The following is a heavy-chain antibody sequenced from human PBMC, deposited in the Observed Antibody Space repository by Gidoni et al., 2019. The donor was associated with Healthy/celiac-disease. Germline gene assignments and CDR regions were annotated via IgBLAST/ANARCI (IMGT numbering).Heavy chain of an antibody. Sequence: EVQLVESGGGLVQPGGSLRLSCAASGFTSSSYSMNWVRQAPGKGLEWVSYISSSSSTIYYADSVKGRFTISRDTAKTSLYLQMNSLRAEDTAVYYCARVYSGSYPGLYYFDYWGQGTLVTVSS. V-gene: IGHV3-48*01. CDR1: GFTSSSYS. D-gene: IGHD1-26*01. CDR2: ISSSSSTI. J-gene: IGHJ4*02. CDR3: ARVYSGSYPGLYYFDY.